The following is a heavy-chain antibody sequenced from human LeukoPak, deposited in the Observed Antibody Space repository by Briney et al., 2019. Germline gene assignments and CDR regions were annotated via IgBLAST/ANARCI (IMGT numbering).Heavy chain of an antibody. CDR1: GGSFSGYY. J-gene: IGHJ4*02. CDR3: ARVKWGSGYSFDY. CDR2: INHSGST. Sequence: SETLSLTCAVYGGSFSGYYWSWIRQPPGKGLEWIGEINHSGSTNYNPSLKSRVTISVDTSKNQFSLKLSSVTAADTAVYYCARVKWGSGYSFDYWGQGTLVTVSS. D-gene: IGHD3-22*01. V-gene: IGHV4-34*01.